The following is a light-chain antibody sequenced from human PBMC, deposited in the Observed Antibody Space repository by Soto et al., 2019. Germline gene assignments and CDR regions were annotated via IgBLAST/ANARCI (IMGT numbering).Light chain of an antibody. CDR1: QSLSSSF. J-gene: IGKJ4*01. Sequence: EIVLTQSPGTLSLSPGQRATLSCRASQSLSSSFLAWYQQKPGQAPRLIIYGASSRAAGIPDRFSGSGSGTDFTLTISSLEPEDFAVYYCQQYGNVPLTFGGGTKVDIK. CDR2: GAS. CDR3: QQYGNVPLT. V-gene: IGKV3-20*01.